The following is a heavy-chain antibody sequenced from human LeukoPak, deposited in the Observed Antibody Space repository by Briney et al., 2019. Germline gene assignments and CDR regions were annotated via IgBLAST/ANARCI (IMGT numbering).Heavy chain of an antibody. J-gene: IGHJ4*02. CDR2: INHSGTT. Sequence: KTSETLSLTCAVYGGSFSGYYWNWIRQPPGKGLEWIGEINHSGTTNSSPSLKSRVTMSVDTAKNQFSLKLSSVTAADTAVYYCTFSMVGGPIDYWGQGTLVTVSS. CDR3: TFSMVGGPIDY. D-gene: IGHD1-26*01. CDR1: GGSFSGYY. V-gene: IGHV4-34*01.